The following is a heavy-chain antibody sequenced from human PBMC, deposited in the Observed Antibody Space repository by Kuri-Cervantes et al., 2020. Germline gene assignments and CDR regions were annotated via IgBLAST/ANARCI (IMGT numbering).Heavy chain of an antibody. V-gene: IGHV3-30*18. CDR3: AKVRYYYGSGTSFYGMDV. CDR1: GFTFSDYY. J-gene: IGHJ6*02. Sequence: GGSLRLSCAASGFTFSDYYMTWIRQAPGKGLEWVAVISYDGSNKYYADSVKGRFTISRDNSKNTLYLQMNSLRAEDTAVYYCAKVRYYYGSGTSFYGMDVWGQGTTVTVSS. CDR2: ISYDGSNK. D-gene: IGHD3-10*01.